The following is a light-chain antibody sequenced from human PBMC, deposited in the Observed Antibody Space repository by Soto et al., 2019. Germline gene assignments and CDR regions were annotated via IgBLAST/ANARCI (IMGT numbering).Light chain of an antibody. V-gene: IGLV1-40*01. CDR2: GNR. CDR1: NSNLGAGYD. Sequence: QSVLTQPPSVSGAPGQRVNISCSGNNSNLGAGYDVHWYQQLPGAAPKLVIFGNRNRPSGVPERFSGSKSGTSASLAITGLQAEDEADYYCQAYDYSLTAFVFGGGSKLTVL. CDR3: QAYDYSLTAFV. J-gene: IGLJ3*02.